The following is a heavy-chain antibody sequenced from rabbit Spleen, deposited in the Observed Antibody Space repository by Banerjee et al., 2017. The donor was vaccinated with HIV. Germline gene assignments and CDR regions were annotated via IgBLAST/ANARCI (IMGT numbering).Heavy chain of an antibody. CDR2: IYAGSSGST. D-gene: IGHD4-1*01. J-gene: IGHJ4*01. Sequence: QSLEESGGDLVKPGASLTLTCTASGVSFSSSYYMCWVRQAPGKGLEWIACIYAGSSGSTYYASWAKGRFTISKTSSTSVTLQMTSLTAADTATYFCARETSSGWGVVSYYFNLWGPGTLVTVS. CDR1: GVSFSSSYY. V-gene: IGHV1S40*01. CDR3: ARETSSGWGVVSYYFNL.